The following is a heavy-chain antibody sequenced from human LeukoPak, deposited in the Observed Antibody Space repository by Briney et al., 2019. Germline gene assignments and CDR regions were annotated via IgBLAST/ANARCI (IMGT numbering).Heavy chain of an antibody. Sequence: ASVKVSCKASGYTFTDYFLHWLRQAPGQGLEWMGWINPKTGATNYAQRFQGRVTMTRDLSITTGNMELNRLTSDDTALYYCARAYEYGWFDPWGQGTLVTVSS. D-gene: IGHD3-16*01. CDR2: INPKTGAT. CDR3: ARAYEYGWFDP. CDR1: GYTFTDYF. J-gene: IGHJ5*02. V-gene: IGHV1-2*02.